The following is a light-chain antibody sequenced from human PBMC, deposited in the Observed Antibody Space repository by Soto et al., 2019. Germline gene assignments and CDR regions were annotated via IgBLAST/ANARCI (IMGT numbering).Light chain of an antibody. CDR1: QSVSSSY. CDR3: QQFGSSFT. V-gene: IGKV3-20*01. J-gene: IGKJ3*01. Sequence: EIVLTQSPGTLSLSPGERATLSCRASQSVSSSYLAWYQHTPGQAPRLLIYGASTRATGLPDMFSGSGSGTDVTLTSSSLEPEDFAVYFCQQFGSSFTFGPGTKVDLK. CDR2: GAS.